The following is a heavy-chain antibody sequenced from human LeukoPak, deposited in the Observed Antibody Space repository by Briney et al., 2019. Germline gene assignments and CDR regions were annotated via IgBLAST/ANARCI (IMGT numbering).Heavy chain of an antibody. Sequence: GGSLRLSCAASGFTLSSYSMNWVRQAPGKGLEWVSSISSSSSYIYYADSVKGRFTISRDNAKNSLHLQMNSLRAEDTAVYYCARDASPRHFDWGVDYYYYGMDVWGKGTTVTVSS. D-gene: IGHD3-9*01. J-gene: IGHJ6*04. CDR3: ARDASPRHFDWGVDYYYYGMDV. CDR1: GFTLSSYS. V-gene: IGHV3-21*01. CDR2: ISSSSSYI.